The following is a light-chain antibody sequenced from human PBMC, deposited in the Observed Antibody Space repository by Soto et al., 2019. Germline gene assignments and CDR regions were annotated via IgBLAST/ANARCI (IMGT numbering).Light chain of an antibody. V-gene: IGLV2-14*03. J-gene: IGLJ1*01. Sequence: QSVLTQPASVSGSPGQSITISCTGTNSDVGGYNYVSWYQQHPGKAPKLMIYDVTNRPSGVSNRFSGSKSGNTASLTISGLQAEDEADYYCSSYTSSSTRVFGTGTKLT. CDR2: DVT. CDR3: SSYTSSSTRV. CDR1: NSDVGGYNY.